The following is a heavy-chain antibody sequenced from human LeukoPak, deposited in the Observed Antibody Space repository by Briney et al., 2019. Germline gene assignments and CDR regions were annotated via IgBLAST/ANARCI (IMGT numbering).Heavy chain of an antibody. Sequence: SVKVSCKASGGTFSSYAISWVRQAPGQGLEWMGRIIPILGIANYAQKFQGRVTITADKSTSTAYMELSSLRSDDTAVYYCAQEYQRSWFDPWGQGTLVTVSS. D-gene: IGHD2-2*01. CDR3: AQEYQRSWFDP. CDR2: IIPILGIA. J-gene: IGHJ5*02. V-gene: IGHV1-69*04. CDR1: GGTFSSYA.